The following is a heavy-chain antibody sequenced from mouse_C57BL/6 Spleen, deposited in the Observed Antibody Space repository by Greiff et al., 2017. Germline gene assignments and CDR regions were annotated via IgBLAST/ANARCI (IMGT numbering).Heavy chain of an antibody. V-gene: IGHV1-61*01. Sequence: VQLQQPGAELVRPGSSVKLSCKASGYTFTSYWMDWVKQRPGQGLEWIGNIYPSDSETHYNPKFKDKATLTVDKSSSTAYMQLSSLTSEYSAVYYCARWYDGYYGGFAYWGQGTLVTVSA. CDR2: IYPSDSET. J-gene: IGHJ3*01. D-gene: IGHD2-3*01. CDR3: ARWYDGYYGGFAY. CDR1: GYTFTSYW.